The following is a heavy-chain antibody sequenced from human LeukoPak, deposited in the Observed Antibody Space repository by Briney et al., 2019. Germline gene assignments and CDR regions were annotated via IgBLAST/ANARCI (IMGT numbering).Heavy chain of an antibody. V-gene: IGHV4-34*01. D-gene: IGHD5/OR15-5a*01. J-gene: IGHJ5*02. CDR3: ARDKVSPVTPGRGWFDP. CDR2: INRSAST. Sequence: PSETLSLTCVLYGGSSTNYFWSWIRQPPGKGLEWIGEINRSASTNYNPSLKSRVTISVDKSKNQFSLKLSSVTAADTAVYYCARDKVSPVTPGRGWFDPWGQGTLVTVSS. CDR1: GGSSTNYF.